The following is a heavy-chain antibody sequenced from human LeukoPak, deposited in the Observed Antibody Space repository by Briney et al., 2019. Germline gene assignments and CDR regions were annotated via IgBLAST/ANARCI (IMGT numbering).Heavy chain of an antibody. D-gene: IGHD2/OR15-2a*01. V-gene: IGHV1-24*01. CDR2: FDPEDGET. J-gene: IGHJ3*02. CDR3: ATFWATLADAFDI. Sequence: ASVKVSCKASGYTFTSYYMHWVRQAPGKGLEWMGGFDPEDGETIYAQKFQGRVTMTEDTSTDTAYMELSSLRSEDTAVYYCATFWATLADAFDIWGQGTMVTVSS. CDR1: GYTFTSYY.